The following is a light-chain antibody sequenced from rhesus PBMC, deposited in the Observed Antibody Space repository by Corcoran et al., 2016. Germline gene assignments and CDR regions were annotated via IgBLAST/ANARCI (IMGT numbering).Light chain of an antibody. Sequence: DIQMTQSPSSLSASVGDTVTITCRASQGISSWLAWYQQKPGEAPKLLIDRASNLKNGGPSRFSGIGSGTYFPLTISSLQSEDFATYYCQQYSRGPRTFGQGTKVEIK. CDR3: QQYSRGPRT. CDR2: RAS. J-gene: IGKJ1*01. V-gene: IGKV1-21*01. CDR1: QGISSW.